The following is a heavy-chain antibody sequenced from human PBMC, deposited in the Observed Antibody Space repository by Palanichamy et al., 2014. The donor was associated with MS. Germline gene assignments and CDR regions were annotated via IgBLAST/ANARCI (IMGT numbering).Heavy chain of an antibody. CDR3: ARDDYLGEISLMS. CDR2: INPGGGGT. V-gene: IGHV1-46*01. D-gene: IGHD3-16*02. CDR1: GDTFSAYD. Sequence: QVLLEQSGAEVKKPGASVKLSCKSSGDTFSAYDVNWVRQAPGQGLEWMGIINPGGGGTNYAQKFQGRVTMTRDTSTSTVYMELGSLRSEDTAVYYCARDDYLGEISLMSWGQGTLVTVSS. J-gene: IGHJ5*02.